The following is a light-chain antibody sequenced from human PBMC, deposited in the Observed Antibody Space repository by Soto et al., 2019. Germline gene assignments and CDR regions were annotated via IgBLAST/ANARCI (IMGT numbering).Light chain of an antibody. Sequence: ESVLTQAPATLSLTPGERATLSCRDSQSVSSYLAWYQQKPGQAPRLLIYDASNRATGIPARFSGSGSGTDFTLTISSLEPEDFAVYYCQQRSNWPPTLGQGTKVDI. CDR3: QQRSNWPPT. J-gene: IGKJ1*01. V-gene: IGKV3-11*01. CDR2: DAS. CDR1: QSVSSY.